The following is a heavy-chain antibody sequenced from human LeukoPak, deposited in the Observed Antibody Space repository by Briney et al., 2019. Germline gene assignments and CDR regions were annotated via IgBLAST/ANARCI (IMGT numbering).Heavy chain of an antibody. J-gene: IGHJ2*01. D-gene: IGHD3-9*01. CDR3: TRDVNLNFFDV. Sequence: GGSMRLSCVVSGFTFSTYVMHWVRQAPGKGLMWVSRISHDGTVTSYADSVRGRFTVSRDNAKNTLYLQMNSLRAEDTAVYYCTRDVNLNFFDVWGRGTLVTVPS. CDR1: GFTFSTYV. V-gene: IGHV3-74*01. CDR2: ISHDGTVT.